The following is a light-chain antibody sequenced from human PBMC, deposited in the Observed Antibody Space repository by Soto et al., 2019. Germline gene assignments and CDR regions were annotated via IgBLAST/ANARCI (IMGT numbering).Light chain of an antibody. V-gene: IGLV3-21*01. Sequence: SYELTKPPSVSVAPGKTASVACGGSNIGSKSVHWYQKKSGQAPVLVMYYDSDRPSGIPERFSGSNSGNTATLTISRVEAGYEADYYCQVWDISSGHVVFGGGTQLTVL. CDR3: QVWDISSGHVV. CDR2: YDS. J-gene: IGLJ3*02. CDR1: NIGSKS.